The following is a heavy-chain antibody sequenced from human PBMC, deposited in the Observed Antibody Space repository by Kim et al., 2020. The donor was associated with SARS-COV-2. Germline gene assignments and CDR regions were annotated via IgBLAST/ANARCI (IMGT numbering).Heavy chain of an antibody. CDR1: GYTFTSYA. J-gene: IGHJ2*01. D-gene: IGHD2-2*02. V-gene: IGHV7-4-1*02. CDR2: INTNTGNP. Sequence: ASVKVSCKASGYTFTSYAMNWVRQAPGQGLEWMGWINTNTGNPTYAQGFTGRFVFSLDTSVSTAYLQISSLKAEDTAVYYCARDRGNVVVPAAINWCYFDLWGRGTLVTVSS. CDR3: ARDRGNVVVPAAINWCYFDL.